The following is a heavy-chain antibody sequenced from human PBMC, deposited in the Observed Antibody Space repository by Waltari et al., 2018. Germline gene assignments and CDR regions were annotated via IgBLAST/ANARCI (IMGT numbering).Heavy chain of an antibody. D-gene: IGHD3-22*01. Sequence: QVQLVQSGAEVKKPGASVKVSCKASGYTFTSYAMHWVRQAPGQRLEGMGWINAGNGNTKYSQKFQGRVTITRDTSASTAYMELSSLRSEDTAVYYCARDPQYYYDSSGYYNWVDPRGQGTLVTVSS. CDR2: INAGNGNT. J-gene: IGHJ5*02. CDR3: ARDPQYYYDSSGYYNWVDP. CDR1: GYTFTSYA. V-gene: IGHV1-3*01.